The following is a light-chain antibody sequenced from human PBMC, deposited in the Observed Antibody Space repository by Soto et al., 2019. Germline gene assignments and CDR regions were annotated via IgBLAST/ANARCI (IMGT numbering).Light chain of an antibody. CDR1: QSINSW. V-gene: IGKV1-5*03. CDR2: KAS. J-gene: IGKJ2*01. Sequence: DIQMTQSPSTLSTSVGDRVTITCRASQSINSWLAWYQQKPGKAPKLLISKASTLQSGVPSRFSGCGSGTEFSLIISSLQPDDFASYYCQQYKSYPYTFGQGTKLEIK. CDR3: QQYKSYPYT.